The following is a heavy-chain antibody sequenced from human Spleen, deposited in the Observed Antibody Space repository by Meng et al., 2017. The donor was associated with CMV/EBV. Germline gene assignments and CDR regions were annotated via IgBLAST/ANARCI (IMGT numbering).Heavy chain of an antibody. J-gene: IGHJ4*02. V-gene: IGHV3-30*02. CDR2: IRYDGSNK. CDR3: AKVIAGYSYAAGYFDY. D-gene: IGHD5-18*01. CDR1: GFTFSSYG. Sequence: GGSLRLSCAASGFTFSSYGMHWVRQAPGKGLEWVAFIRYDGSNKYYADSVKGRFTISRDNSKNTLYLQMNSLRAEDTAVYYCAKVIAGYSYAAGYFDYWGQGTLVTVSS.